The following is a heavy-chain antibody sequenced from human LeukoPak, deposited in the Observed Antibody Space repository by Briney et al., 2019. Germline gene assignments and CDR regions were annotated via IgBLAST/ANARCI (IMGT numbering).Heavy chain of an antibody. D-gene: IGHD4-17*01. CDR3: AKDRGPYGDYVLQNYAMDV. V-gene: IGHV3-30*18. J-gene: IGHJ6*02. CDR1: GFSVSSNY. CDR2: TSYDGSNK. Sequence: GGSLRLSCAASGFSVSSNYMSWVRQAPGKGLEWVAVTSYDGSNKYYVDSVKGRFAVSRDNSKNTVFLQMNGLRAEDTAVYYCAKDRGPYGDYVLQNYAMDVWGQGTTVTVSS.